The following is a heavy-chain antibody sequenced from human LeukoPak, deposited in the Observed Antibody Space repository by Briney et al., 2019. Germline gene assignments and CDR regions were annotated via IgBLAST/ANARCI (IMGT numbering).Heavy chain of an antibody. J-gene: IGHJ5*02. Sequence: ASVKVSCKASGYTFTTYAIHWVRQAPGRSLEWMGRINAGNGDAEYSQNFHDRITITRDTSASTVYMELTSLRSEDTAVYYCGKSAPSGFDPWGQGTLVTVSS. V-gene: IGHV1-3*01. CDR3: GKSAPSGFDP. CDR1: GYTFTTYA. CDR2: INAGNGDA.